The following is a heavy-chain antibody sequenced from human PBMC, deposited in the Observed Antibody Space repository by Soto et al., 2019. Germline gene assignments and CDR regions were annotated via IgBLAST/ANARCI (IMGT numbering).Heavy chain of an antibody. CDR2: ICPGDSYT. J-gene: IGHJ3*02. V-gene: IGHV5-51*01. Sequence: GESLEISCKGSGYSCTIYWIGWVRQMPGKVLKLRGIICPGDSYTRXXPAFQGQXXVSAYKSISSXYLQWXIAKASDTAMYYCARRFPDALDIWGQGTMVTVSS. CDR3: ARRFPDALDI. CDR1: GYSCTIYW.